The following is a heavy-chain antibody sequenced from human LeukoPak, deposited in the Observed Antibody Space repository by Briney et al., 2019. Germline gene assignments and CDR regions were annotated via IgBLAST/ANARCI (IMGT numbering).Heavy chain of an antibody. CDR2: IGGSGVST. CDR3: AARPPIIVGGPFDY. D-gene: IGHD2/OR15-2a*01. Sequence: GGSLRLSCAASGLTFSRCAMGWVRLAPGKGLEWVSTIGGSGVSTYYAGSVKGRFTISRDHSKNTLYLQMNSLRAEDTAVYYCAARPPIIVGGPFDYWGQGILVTVSS. J-gene: IGHJ4*02. V-gene: IGHV3-23*01. CDR1: GLTFSRCA.